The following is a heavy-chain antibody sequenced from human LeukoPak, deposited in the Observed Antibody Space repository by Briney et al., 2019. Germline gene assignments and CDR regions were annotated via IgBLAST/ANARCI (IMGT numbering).Heavy chain of an antibody. CDR1: GGSISHYY. CDR3: ARAYSISWYYFDY. Sequence: SETLSLTCTVSGGSISHYYWSWIRQPAAKGLEWIGHIYSTGSPNNNPSLKSRVTISLAKSKNQFSLKLTSVTAADTAVYYCARAYSISWYYFDYWGQGTLVTVSS. J-gene: IGHJ4*02. V-gene: IGHV4-4*07. CDR2: IYSTGSP. D-gene: IGHD6-13*01.